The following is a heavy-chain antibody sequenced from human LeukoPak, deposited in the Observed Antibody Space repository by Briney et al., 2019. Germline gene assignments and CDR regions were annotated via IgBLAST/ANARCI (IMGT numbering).Heavy chain of an antibody. CDR3: ARVGGYNSPLDY. J-gene: IGHJ4*02. D-gene: IGHD5-24*01. Sequence: SETLSLTCTVSGGSISSYYWSWIRQPPGKGLEWSGYIYYSGSTNYNPSLQSRVTMSVDTSKTQFSLKLRSVTAADTAMYYCARVGGYNSPLDYWGQGTLVTVSS. CDR2: IYYSGST. CDR1: GGSISSYY. V-gene: IGHV4-59*01.